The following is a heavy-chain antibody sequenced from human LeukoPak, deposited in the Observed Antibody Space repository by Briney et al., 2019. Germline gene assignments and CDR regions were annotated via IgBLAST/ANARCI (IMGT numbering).Heavy chain of an antibody. CDR3: AKDRWRDGSSSFDN. V-gene: IGHV1-18*01. CDR1: GYTFTSYS. CDR2: INTYNGNS. J-gene: IGHJ4*02. D-gene: IGHD6-6*01. Sequence: ASVNVSCKASGYTFTSYSINGVRQAPGQGVEWMGWINTYNGNSNYAQKLQGRVTMTTDTSTSTAYMELRSLRSDDTAMYYCAKDRWRDGSSSFDNWGQGTLVTVSS.